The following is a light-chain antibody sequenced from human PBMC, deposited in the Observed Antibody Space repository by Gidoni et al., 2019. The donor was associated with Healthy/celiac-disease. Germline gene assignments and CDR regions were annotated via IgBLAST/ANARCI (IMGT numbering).Light chain of an antibody. V-gene: IGKV3-20*01. CDR3: QQYGSSPET. Sequence: EIVLPQSPGTLSLSPGERATLSCRASHSVSSSYLAWYQKKPGQAPRLLIYGASSRDTGIPDRFSGSGSGTDFTLTISRLEPEDFAVYYGQQYGSSPETFGQGTKVEIK. CDR1: HSVSSSY. J-gene: IGKJ1*01. CDR2: GAS.